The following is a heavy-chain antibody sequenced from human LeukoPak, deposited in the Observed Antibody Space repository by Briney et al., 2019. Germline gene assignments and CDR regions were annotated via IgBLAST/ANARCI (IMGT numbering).Heavy chain of an antibody. V-gene: IGHV3-74*01. CDR3: ARGAAGYHSSYFDY. D-gene: IGHD3-16*02. J-gene: IGHJ4*02. Sequence: GGSLRLSCAASGFTFSSPWMHWVRQAPGKGLVWVSRINSDGSATAYADSVKGRFTISRDNAENTLYLQMNSLRAEDTAVYYCARGAAGYHSSYFDYWGQGTLVTVSS. CDR2: INSDGSAT. CDR1: GFTFSSPW.